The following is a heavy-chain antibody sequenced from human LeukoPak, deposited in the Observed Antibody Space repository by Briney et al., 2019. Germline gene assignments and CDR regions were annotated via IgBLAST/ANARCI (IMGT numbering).Heavy chain of an antibody. J-gene: IGHJ5*02. D-gene: IGHD3-9*01. CDR2: IIPILGIA. CDR1: GGTFSSYA. CDR3: ARLQGYAFDWPGTPNWFDP. V-gene: IGHV1-69*04. Sequence: SVKVSCKASGGTFSSYAISWVRQAPGQGLEWMGRIIPILGIANYAQKFQGRVTITADKSTSTAYMELSSLRSEDTAVYYCARLQGYAFDWPGTPNWFDPWGQGTLVTVSS.